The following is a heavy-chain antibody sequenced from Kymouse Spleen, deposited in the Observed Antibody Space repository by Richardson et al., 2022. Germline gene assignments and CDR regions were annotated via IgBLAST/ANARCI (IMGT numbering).Heavy chain of an antibody. Sequence: QLQLQESGPGLVKPSETLSLTCTVSGGSISSSSYYWGWIRQPPGKGLEWIGSIYYSGSTYYNPSLKSRVTISVDTSKNQFSLKLSSVTAADTAVYYCARQGDILTGYSSFDYWGQGTLVTVSS. CDR2: IYYSGST. J-gene: IGHJ4*02. D-gene: IGHD3-9*01. CDR1: GGSISSSSYY. V-gene: IGHV4-39*01. CDR3: ARQGDILTGYSSFDY.